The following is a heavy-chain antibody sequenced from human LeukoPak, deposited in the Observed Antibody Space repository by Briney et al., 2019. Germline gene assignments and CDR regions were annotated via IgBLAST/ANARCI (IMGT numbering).Heavy chain of an antibody. V-gene: IGHV4-34*01. CDR3: ARRAARRHDY. D-gene: IGHD6-6*01. J-gene: IGHJ4*02. Sequence: SETLSLTCAVYGGSFSGYYWSWIRQPPGKGLEWIGEINHSGSTNYNPSLKSRVTISVDTSKNQFSLKLSSVTAADTAVYYCARRAARRHDYRGQGTLVTVSS. CDR1: GGSFSGYY. CDR2: INHSGST.